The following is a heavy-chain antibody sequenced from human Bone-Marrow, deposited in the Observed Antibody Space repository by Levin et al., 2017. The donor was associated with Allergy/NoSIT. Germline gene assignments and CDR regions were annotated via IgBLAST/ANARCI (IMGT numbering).Heavy chain of an antibody. CDR2: INWNSRLI. D-gene: IGHD2-15*01. CDR3: VKNQGSSGAFLGDS. Sequence: PGGSLRLSCAASGFTFDNYAMHWVRQAPGKGLEWVSGINWNSRLIYYADSVKGRFTISRDNAKKSLYLQMNSLRPEDTAVYYCVKNQGSSGAFLGDSWGQGTLVTVSS. CDR1: GFTFDNYA. J-gene: IGHJ4*02. V-gene: IGHV3-9*01.